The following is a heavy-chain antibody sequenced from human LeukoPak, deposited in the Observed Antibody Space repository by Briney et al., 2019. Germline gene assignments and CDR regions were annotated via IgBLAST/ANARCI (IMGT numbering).Heavy chain of an antibody. CDR2: INPNSGGT. CDR3: ARNPYGSETWDV. J-gene: IGHJ6*02. V-gene: IGHV1-2*04. CDR1: GYTFTGYY. D-gene: IGHD3-10*01. Sequence: ASVKVSCKASGYTFTGYYMHWVRQAPGQGLEWMGWINPNSGGTNYAQKFQGWVAMTRDTSISTAYMELSRLRSDDTAVYYCARNPYGSETWDVWGQGTTVTVSS.